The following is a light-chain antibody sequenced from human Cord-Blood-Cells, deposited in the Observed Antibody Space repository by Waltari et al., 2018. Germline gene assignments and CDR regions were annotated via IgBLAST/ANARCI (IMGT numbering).Light chain of an antibody. Sequence: EIVMTQSPATLSVSPGERATVSCRASQRVSSNLAWYQQKPGQAPRLLIYGASTRATGIPARFSGSGSGTEFTLTISSLQSEDFAGYYCQQYNNWPLAFGGGAKVELK. CDR1: QRVSSN. CDR2: GAS. V-gene: IGKV3-15*01. J-gene: IGKJ4*01. CDR3: QQYNNWPLA.